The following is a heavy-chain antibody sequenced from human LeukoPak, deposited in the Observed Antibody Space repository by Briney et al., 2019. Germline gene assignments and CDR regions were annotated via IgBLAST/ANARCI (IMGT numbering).Heavy chain of an antibody. D-gene: IGHD2-2*01. CDR2: IYYSGST. V-gene: IGHV4-31*03. CDR3: ARVNGVVVPAAMAFDY. CDR1: GGSISSGGYY. J-gene: IGHJ4*02. Sequence: SQTLSLTCTVSGGSISSGGYYWSWIRQHPGKGLEWMGYIYYSGSTYYNPSLKSRVTISVDTSKNQFSLKLSSVTAADTAVYYCARVNGVVVPAAMAFDYWGQGTLVTVPS.